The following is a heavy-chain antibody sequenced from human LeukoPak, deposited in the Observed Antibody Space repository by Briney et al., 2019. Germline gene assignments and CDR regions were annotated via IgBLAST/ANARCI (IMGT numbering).Heavy chain of an antibody. CDR2: LRLSGAT. D-gene: IGHD2-15*01. CDR3: AKSGILVAVTDY. Sequence: GSLRLPLRGFGFTLKQYGMRRVLQAPGKGLGRVSNLRLSGATYYADSVNGRFTVSRDNSKHTLYLQMNSMRAEDTAVYYCAKSGILVAVTDYWGQGALVTVSS. V-gene: IGHV3-23*01. CDR1: GFTLKQYG. J-gene: IGHJ4*02.